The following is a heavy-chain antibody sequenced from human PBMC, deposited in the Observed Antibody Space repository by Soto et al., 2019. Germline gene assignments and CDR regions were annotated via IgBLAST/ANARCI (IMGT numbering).Heavy chain of an antibody. D-gene: IGHD2-15*01. Sequence: QVQLVQSGAEVKKPGASVKVSCKASGYSFTSHAMHGVRQAPGQRLEWMGWINAGNGNTKYSQKFQGRVTITRDTSASTAYMELSSLRSEDTAVYYCLGYCSGGSCYSRGYWGQGTLVTVSS. CDR3: LGYCSGGSCYSRGY. V-gene: IGHV1-3*01. CDR2: INAGNGNT. CDR1: GYSFTSHA. J-gene: IGHJ4*02.